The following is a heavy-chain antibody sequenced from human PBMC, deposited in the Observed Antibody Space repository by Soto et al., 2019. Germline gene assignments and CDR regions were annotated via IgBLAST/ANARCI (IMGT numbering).Heavy chain of an antibody. J-gene: IGHJ4*02. CDR1: GFIFDDFA. Sequence: EAQLVESGGGLVQPGRSLRLSCAGSGFIFDDFAIHWVRQAPGKGLEWVSGISRYGDITYYADSVEGRFSISRDNSKNTLYLQMNSLRAEDTAVYYCAKDRYLDHDSRGYRFDNWGQGTPVTVSS. CDR3: AKDRYLDHDSRGYRFDN. V-gene: IGHV3-23*04. D-gene: IGHD3-22*01. CDR2: ISRYGDIT.